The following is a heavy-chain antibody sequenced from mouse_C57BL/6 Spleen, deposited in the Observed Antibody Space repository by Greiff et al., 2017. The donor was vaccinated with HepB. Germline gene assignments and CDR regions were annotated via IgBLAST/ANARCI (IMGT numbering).Heavy chain of an antibody. Sequence: VQLKESEGGLVQPGSSMKLSCTASGFTFSDYYMAWVRQVPEKGLEWVANINYDGSSTYYLDSLKSRFIISRDNAKNILYLQMSSLKSEDTATYYCARDLFYYGSSLFDYWGQGTTLTVSS. CDR2: INYDGSST. J-gene: IGHJ2*01. CDR3: ARDLFYYGSSLFDY. D-gene: IGHD1-1*01. V-gene: IGHV5-16*01. CDR1: GFTFSDYY.